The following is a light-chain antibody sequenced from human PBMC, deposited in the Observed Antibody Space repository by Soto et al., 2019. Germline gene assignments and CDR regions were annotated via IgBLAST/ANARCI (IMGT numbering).Light chain of an antibody. CDR2: KVS. V-gene: IGKV2-30*01. CDR1: QSLVYSDGNAY. Sequence: DVVMTQSPLSLPVTLGQPASISCRSSQSLVYSDGNAYLNWFHQRPGQSPRRLIYKVSYRDSVVPDSFSGSGYAADCTLLISRVEAEDVGVYYCLQGTHWPPYTFGQGTKLEIK. J-gene: IGKJ2*01. CDR3: LQGTHWPPYT.